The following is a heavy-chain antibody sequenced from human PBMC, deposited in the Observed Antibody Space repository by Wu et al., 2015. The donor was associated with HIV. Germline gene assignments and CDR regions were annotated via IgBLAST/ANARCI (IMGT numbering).Heavy chain of an antibody. Sequence: QVQLVQSGAEVKKPGSSVKVSCKASGGTFSSYAISWVRQAPGQGLEWMGGIIPIFGTANYAQKFQGRVTITADESTSTAYMELSSLRSEDTAVYYCARDIVVVPAAMFGWFDPWGQGTLVTVSS. V-gene: IGHV1-69*12. D-gene: IGHD2-2*01. CDR1: GGTFSSYA. CDR2: IIPIFGTA. J-gene: IGHJ5*02. CDR3: ARDIVVVPAAMFGWFDP.